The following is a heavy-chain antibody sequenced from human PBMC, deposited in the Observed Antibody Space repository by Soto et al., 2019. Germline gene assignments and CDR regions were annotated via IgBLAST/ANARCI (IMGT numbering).Heavy chain of an antibody. CDR2: ISSSSSTI. CDR1: GFTFSSYS. V-gene: IGHV3-48*02. J-gene: IGHJ5*02. Sequence: GSLRLSCAASGFTFSSYSMNWVRQAPGRGLEWVSYISSSSSTIYYADSVKGRFTISRDNAKDSLYLQMNSLREEDTAVYYCARRWFDPWGQGTLVTVSS. CDR3: ARRWFDP.